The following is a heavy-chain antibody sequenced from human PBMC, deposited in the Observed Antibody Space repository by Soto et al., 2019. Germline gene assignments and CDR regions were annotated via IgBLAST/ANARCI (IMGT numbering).Heavy chain of an antibody. V-gene: IGHV3-73*01. CDR1: GFTFSGSA. CDR2: IRSKANSYAT. D-gene: IGHD3-22*01. CDR3: TIPKYYYDSSGYFGPDY. Sequence: GGSLRLSCAASGFTFSGSAMYWVRQASGKGLEWVGRIRSKANSYATAYAASVKGRFTISRDDSKNTAYLQMNSLKTEDTAVYYCTIPKYYYDSSGYFGPDYWGQGTLVTVSS. J-gene: IGHJ4*02.